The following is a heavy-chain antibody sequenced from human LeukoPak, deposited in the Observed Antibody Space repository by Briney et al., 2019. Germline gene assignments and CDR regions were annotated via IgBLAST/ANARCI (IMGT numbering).Heavy chain of an antibody. Sequence: PGGSLRLSCAASGFTFSSYSMNWVRQAPGKGLEWVSAISGSGGSTYYADSVKGRFTISRDNSKNTLYLQMNSLRAEDTAVYYCAKGEVGATGPFDYWGQGTLVTVTS. CDR2: ISGSGGST. D-gene: IGHD1-26*01. V-gene: IGHV3-23*01. CDR1: GFTFSSYS. CDR3: AKGEVGATGPFDY. J-gene: IGHJ4*02.